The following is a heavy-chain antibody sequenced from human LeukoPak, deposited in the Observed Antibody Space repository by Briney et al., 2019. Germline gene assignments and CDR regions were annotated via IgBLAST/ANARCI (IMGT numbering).Heavy chain of an antibody. Sequence: SETLSLTCTVSGGSISSYYWSWIRQPPGKGLEWIGYIYYSGSTNYNPSLKSRVTISVDTSKNQFSLKLSSVTAADTAVYYCARDFYYDSSGYNWGQGTLVTVSS. CDR1: GGSISSYY. D-gene: IGHD3-22*01. CDR3: ARDFYYDSSGYN. CDR2: IYYSGST. V-gene: IGHV4-59*12. J-gene: IGHJ4*02.